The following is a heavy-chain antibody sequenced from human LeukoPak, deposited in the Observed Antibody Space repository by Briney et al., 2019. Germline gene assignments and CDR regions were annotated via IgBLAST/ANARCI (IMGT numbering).Heavy chain of an antibody. Sequence: GGSLRLSCAASGFTFSSYAMHWVRQAPGKGLEWVAVISYDGSNKYYADSVKGRFTISRDNSKNTLYLQMNGLRAEDTAVYYCARGLWFGEFYFDYWGQGTLVTVSS. CDR2: ISYDGSNK. D-gene: IGHD3-10*01. CDR1: GFTFSSYA. V-gene: IGHV3-30-3*01. J-gene: IGHJ4*02. CDR3: ARGLWFGEFYFDY.